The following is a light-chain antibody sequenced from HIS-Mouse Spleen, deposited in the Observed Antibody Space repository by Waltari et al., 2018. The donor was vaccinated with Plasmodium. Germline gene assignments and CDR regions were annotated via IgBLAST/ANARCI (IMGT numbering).Light chain of an antibody. V-gene: IGKV6-21*01. CDR3: QQSSSLPCT. Sequence: EIVLTQSPDFQSVTPKEKVTITCRASQSIGISLHWYHQKPDQSPTPLIKYDSQSFSGVPSRFSGSGSGTDFTLTINSLEAEDAATYYCQQSSSLPCTFGQGTKVEIK. CDR1: QSIGIS. J-gene: IGKJ1*01. CDR2: YDS.